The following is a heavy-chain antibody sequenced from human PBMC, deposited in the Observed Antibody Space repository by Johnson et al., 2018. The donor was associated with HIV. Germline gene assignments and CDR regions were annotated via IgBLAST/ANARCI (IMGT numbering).Heavy chain of an antibody. V-gene: IGHV3-53*01. D-gene: IGHD3-16*01. J-gene: IGHJ3*02. CDR1: GFIVSNSY. Sequence: VQLVESGGGLIQPGGSLRLSCAASGFIVSNSYMSWVRQAPGKGLEWVSVIYSGGSTYYPDSVKGRFTISRDNSKNTLYLQMNSLRVEDTAVYSCARVSYDGVLKTVGAFDIWGQGTLITVSS. CDR2: IYSGGST. CDR3: ARVSYDGVLKTVGAFDI.